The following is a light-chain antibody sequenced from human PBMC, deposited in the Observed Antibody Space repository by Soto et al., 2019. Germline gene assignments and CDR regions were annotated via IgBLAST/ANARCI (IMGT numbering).Light chain of an antibody. CDR2: GAS. Sequence: EIVLTQSPGTLSLSSGERATLXXRTSQSVSSSYLAWYQQKPGQAPRLXXYGASSRATGIPDRFSGSGSGTDFTLTISRLEPEDFAVYYCQQYGSSPPGTFGQGTRLEIK. J-gene: IGKJ5*01. CDR3: QQYGSSPPGT. V-gene: IGKV3-20*01. CDR1: QSVSSSY.